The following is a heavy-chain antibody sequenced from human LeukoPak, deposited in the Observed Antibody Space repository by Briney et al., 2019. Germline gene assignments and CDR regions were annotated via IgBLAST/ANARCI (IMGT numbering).Heavy chain of an antibody. V-gene: IGHV3-33*01. J-gene: IGHJ4*02. Sequence: GRSLRLSCAASGFTFSSYGMHWVRQAPGKGLEWMAVIWYDGSNKYYADSVKGRFTISRDNSKNTLYLQMNSLRAEDTAVYYCARDFARATYSSLTYWGQGTLVTVSS. CDR1: GFTFSSYG. D-gene: IGHD6-6*01. CDR3: ARDFARATYSSLTY. CDR2: IWYDGSNK.